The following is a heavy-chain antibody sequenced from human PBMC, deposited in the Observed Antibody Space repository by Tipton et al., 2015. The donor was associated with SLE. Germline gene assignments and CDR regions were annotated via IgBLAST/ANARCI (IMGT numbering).Heavy chain of an antibody. CDR2: IYYSGST. CDR3: ARSSGLLYYFDY. V-gene: IGHV4-59*07. J-gene: IGHJ4*02. CDR1: GGSISSYY. Sequence: TLSLTCTVPGGSISSYYWSWIRQPPGKGLEWIGYIYYSGSTNYNPSLKSRVTISVDTSKNQFSLKLSSVTAADTAVYYCARSSGLLYYFDYWGQGTLVTVSS. D-gene: IGHD6-19*01.